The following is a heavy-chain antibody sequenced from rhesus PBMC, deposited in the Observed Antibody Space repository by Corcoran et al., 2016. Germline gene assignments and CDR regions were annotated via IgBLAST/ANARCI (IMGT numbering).Heavy chain of an antibody. CDR3: TSSPHAGVVVATPGDY. Sequence: DVQLVESGGGLVKPGGSLRLSCVASGFTFSSYEMHWVRQAPRKGLEWVSVIRESGGTIYCTDTVKGRFTISVDNAKNSLFLQMNSLRAEDTAVYYCTSSPHAGVVVATPGDYWGQGVLVTVSS. D-gene: IGHD2-21*01. V-gene: IGHV3-100*02. CDR1: GFTFSSYE. J-gene: IGHJ4*01. CDR2: IRESGGTI.